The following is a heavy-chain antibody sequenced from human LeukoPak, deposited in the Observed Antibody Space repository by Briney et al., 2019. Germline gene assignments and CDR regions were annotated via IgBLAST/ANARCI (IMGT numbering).Heavy chain of an antibody. CDR2: IYYSGST. CDR3: ARVFYSSYDF. CDR1: GGSISSGGYY. D-gene: IGHD3-3*01. V-gene: IGHV4-31*03. Sequence: PSETLSLTCTVSGGSISSGGYYWSWIRQHPGKGLEWIGYIYYSGSTYYNPSLKSRVTISVDTSKNQLSLKLSSVTAADTAVYYCARVFYSSYDFWGQGTLVTVSS. J-gene: IGHJ4*02.